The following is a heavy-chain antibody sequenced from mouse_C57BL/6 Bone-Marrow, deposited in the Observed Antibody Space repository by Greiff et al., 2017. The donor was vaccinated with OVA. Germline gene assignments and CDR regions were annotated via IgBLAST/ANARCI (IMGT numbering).Heavy chain of an antibody. CDR1: GFTFSDYG. V-gene: IGHV5-17*01. CDR2: ISSGSSTI. Sequence: EVHLVESGGGLVKPGGSLKLSCAASGFTFSDYGMHWVRQAPEKGLEWVAYISSGSSTIYYADTVKGRFTISRDNAKNTLFLQMTSLRSEDTAMYYCARGAYYDYDGFAYWGQGTLVTVSA. J-gene: IGHJ3*01. CDR3: ARGAYYDYDGFAY. D-gene: IGHD2-4*01.